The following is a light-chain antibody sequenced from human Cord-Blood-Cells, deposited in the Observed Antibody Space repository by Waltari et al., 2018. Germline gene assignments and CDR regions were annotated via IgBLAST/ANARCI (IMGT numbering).Light chain of an antibody. V-gene: IGKV1-5*01. J-gene: IGKJ3*01. CDR2: DAS. CDR1: QSISSW. CDR3: QQYNSYSFT. Sequence: DIQMTQSPSTLSASVGDRVTITCRASQSISSWLAWYQQKPGKAPKLLIYDASRLESGVPSRFSGSGSVTEFTLTISILQPDDFATYYCQQYNSYSFTFGPGTKVDIK.